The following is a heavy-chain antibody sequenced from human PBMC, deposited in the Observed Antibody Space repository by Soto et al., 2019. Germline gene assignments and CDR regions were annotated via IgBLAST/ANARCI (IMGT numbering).Heavy chain of an antibody. Sequence: QVQLQESGPGLVKPSETLSLTCTVSGGSISSYYWSWIRQPAGKGLEWIGRIYTSGSTNYNPSLTSRVTMSVDTSKNQFSLKLSSVTAADTAVYYCARVGPYYYGSGSYAPGYGMDVWGQGTTVTVSS. CDR1: GGSISSYY. CDR2: IYTSGST. CDR3: ARVGPYYYGSGSYAPGYGMDV. V-gene: IGHV4-4*07. D-gene: IGHD3-10*01. J-gene: IGHJ6*02.